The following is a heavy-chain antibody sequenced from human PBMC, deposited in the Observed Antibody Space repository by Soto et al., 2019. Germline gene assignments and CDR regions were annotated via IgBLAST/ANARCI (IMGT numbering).Heavy chain of an antibody. CDR2: IYPGDSDT. Sequence: GESLKISCKGSGYSFTSYWIGWGRQMPGKGLEWMGIIYPGDSDTRYSPSFQGQVTISADKSISTAYLQWSSLKASDTAMYYCARSYSSSRDYYYYMDVWGQGTTVTVSS. D-gene: IGHD6-13*01. CDR3: ARSYSSSRDYYYYMDV. V-gene: IGHV5-51*01. J-gene: IGHJ6*03. CDR1: GYSFTSYW.